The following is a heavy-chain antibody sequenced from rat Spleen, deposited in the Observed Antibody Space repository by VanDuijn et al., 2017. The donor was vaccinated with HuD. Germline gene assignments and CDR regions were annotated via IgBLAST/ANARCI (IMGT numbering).Heavy chain of an antibody. V-gene: IGHV5S23*01. CDR2: ISPGGGGT. D-gene: IGHD1-11*01. Sequence: EVQLVESDGGLVQPGRSLKLSCAASGFTFSNYDMAWVRQAPTKGLEWVASISPGGGGTYYRDSVKGRFTVSRDNAKSTLYLQMDSLRSEDTATYYCARPSTETYCFDYWGQGVMVTVSS. CDR3: ARPSTETYCFDY. CDR1: GFTFSNYD. J-gene: IGHJ2*01.